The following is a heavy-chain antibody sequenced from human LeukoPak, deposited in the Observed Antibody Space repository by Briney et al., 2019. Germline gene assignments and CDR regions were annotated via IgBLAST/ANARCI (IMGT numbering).Heavy chain of an antibody. CDR2: IKQDGSEK. D-gene: IGHD3-22*01. CDR3: ARLGSTYYALGH. V-gene: IGHV3-7*01. CDR1: GFTFSSYA. Sequence: GGSLRLSCAASGFTFSSYAMSWVRQAPGKGLEWVANIKQDGSEKYYVDSVKGRFTISRDNAKNSLYLQMDSLRAEDTAVYYCARLGSTYYALGHWGQGTLVTVSS. J-gene: IGHJ1*01.